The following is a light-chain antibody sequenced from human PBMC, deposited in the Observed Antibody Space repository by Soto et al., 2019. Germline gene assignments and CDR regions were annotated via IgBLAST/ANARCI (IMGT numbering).Light chain of an antibody. CDR1: GSDVGHYDY. V-gene: IGLV2-14*01. CDR2: EVS. Sequence: QSVLTQPASVSGSPGESITISCTGTGSDVGHYDYVSWYQHHPGKAPKLMIYEVSNRPSGVSNRFSGSKSGNTASLTISGLQAEDEADYFCSSYTSSQAYVFGTGTKVTVL. J-gene: IGLJ1*01. CDR3: SSYTSSQAYV.